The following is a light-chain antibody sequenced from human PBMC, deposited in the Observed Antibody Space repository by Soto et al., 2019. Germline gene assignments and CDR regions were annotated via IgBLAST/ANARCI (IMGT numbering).Light chain of an antibody. CDR3: LESSTALT. Sequence: DIQMTQSPSTLSASVGDRVTITCRASQSISRYLSWYQQKPGKAPKLLIYLASSLQSGVPSWFSGSGSGTDFTLTISSLQPEDLATYYCLESSTALTFGQGTRLENK. CDR1: QSISRY. J-gene: IGKJ5*01. CDR2: LAS. V-gene: IGKV1-39*01.